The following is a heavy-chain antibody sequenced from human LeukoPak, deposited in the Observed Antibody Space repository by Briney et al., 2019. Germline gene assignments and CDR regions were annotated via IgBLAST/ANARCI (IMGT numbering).Heavy chain of an antibody. CDR2: ISSSSSYI. V-gene: IGHV3-21*01. D-gene: IGHD4-17*01. CDR3: ARDPGGGDYVLGAFDI. J-gene: IGHJ3*02. CDR1: GFTFSSYS. Sequence: PGGSLRLSCAASGFTFSSYSMNWVRQAPGKGLEWVSSISSSSSYIYYADSVKGRFTISRDNAKSSLYLQMNSLRAEDTAVYYCARDPGGGDYVLGAFDIWGQGTMVTVSS.